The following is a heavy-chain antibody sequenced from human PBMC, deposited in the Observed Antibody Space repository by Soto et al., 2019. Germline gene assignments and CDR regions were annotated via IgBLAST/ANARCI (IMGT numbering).Heavy chain of an antibody. J-gene: IGHJ6*03. Sequence: GGSLRLSCAASGFTFSDYYMSWIRQAPGKGLEWVSYISSSSSYTNYADSVKGRFTISRDNAKNSLYLQMNSLRAEDTAVYYCARARVEDYYYYYMDVWGKGTTVTVSS. CDR1: GFTFSDYY. CDR2: ISSSSSYT. V-gene: IGHV3-11*06. CDR3: ARARVEDYYYYYMDV. D-gene: IGHD2-15*01.